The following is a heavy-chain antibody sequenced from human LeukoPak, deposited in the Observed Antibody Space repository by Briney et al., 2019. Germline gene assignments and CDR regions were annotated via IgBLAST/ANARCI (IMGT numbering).Heavy chain of an antibody. V-gene: IGHV1-2*02. CDR3: ARDLGVYDSSGYYPDY. Sequence: ASVKVSCKASGYTFTGYYMHWVRQAPGQGLEWMGWINPSSGGTNYAQKFQGRVTMTRDTSISTAYMELSRLRSDDTAVYYCARDLGVYDSSGYYPDYWGQGTLVTVSS. CDR1: GYTFTGYY. CDR2: INPSSGGT. J-gene: IGHJ4*02. D-gene: IGHD3-22*01.